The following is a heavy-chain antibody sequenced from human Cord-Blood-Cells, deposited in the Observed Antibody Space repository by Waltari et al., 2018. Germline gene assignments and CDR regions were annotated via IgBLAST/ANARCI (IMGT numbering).Heavy chain of an antibody. CDR2: IYHGGST. CDR1: GYSISSGYY. Sequence: QVQLQESGPGLVKPSETLSLTCTVSGYSISSGYYWGWIRQPPGKGLEWIGSIYHGGSTYYNPSLKSRVTISVDTSKNQFSLKLSSVTAADTAVYYCARSSSWYEAYYWGQGTLVTVSS. J-gene: IGHJ4*02. CDR3: ARSSSWYEAYY. D-gene: IGHD6-13*01. V-gene: IGHV4-38-2*02.